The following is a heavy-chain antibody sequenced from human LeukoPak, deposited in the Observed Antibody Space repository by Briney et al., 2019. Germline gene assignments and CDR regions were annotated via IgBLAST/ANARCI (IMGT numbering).Heavy chain of an antibody. J-gene: IGHJ5*02. CDR2: ISGSGGGT. Sequence: LPGGSLRLSWVAAGFTFSSYSMTWVRQAPGKRREWVSSISGSGGGTYYADSVKGRFTISRDNSKNTLYLQMNSLRAEDTAVYYCARDSSSSEDNWFDPWGQGTLVTVSS. CDR3: ARDSSSSEDNWFDP. CDR1: GFTFSSYS. D-gene: IGHD6-6*01. V-gene: IGHV3-23*01.